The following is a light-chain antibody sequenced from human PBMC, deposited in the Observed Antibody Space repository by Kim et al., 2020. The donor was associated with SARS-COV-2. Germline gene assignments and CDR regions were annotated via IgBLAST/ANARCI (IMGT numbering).Light chain of an antibody. Sequence: SSELTQDPAVSVALGQTVSITCQGDILRRYHASWYQQKPGQAPVLVIYGKDSRASGIPDRFSGSSSGDTTSLTITGAQAEDEADYYCNSRVGNGDHYVFGPGTKVTVL. J-gene: IGLJ1*01. CDR3: NSRVGNGDHYV. V-gene: IGLV3-19*01. CDR2: GKD. CDR1: ILRRYH.